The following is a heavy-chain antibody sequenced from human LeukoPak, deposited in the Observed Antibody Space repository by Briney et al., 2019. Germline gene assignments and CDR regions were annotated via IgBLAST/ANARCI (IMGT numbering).Heavy chain of an antibody. Sequence: GGSLRLSCAASGFTFSSYWMSWVRQAPGKGLEWVANIKQDGSEKYYEDSVKGRFTISRDNAKNSLYLQMNSLRAEDTAVYYCARGPSNYDFWSGYYTFDYWGQGTLVTVSS. J-gene: IGHJ4*02. CDR1: GFTFSSYW. CDR2: IKQDGSEK. CDR3: ARGPSNYDFWSGYYTFDY. V-gene: IGHV3-7*03. D-gene: IGHD3-3*01.